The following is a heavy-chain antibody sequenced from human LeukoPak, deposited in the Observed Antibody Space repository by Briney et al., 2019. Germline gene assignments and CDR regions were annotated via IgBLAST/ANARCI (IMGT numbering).Heavy chain of an antibody. Sequence: ASVKVSCKASGGTFSSYAISWVRQAPGQGLEWMGGIIPISGTANYAQKFQGRVTITTDESTSTAYMELSSLRSEDTAVYYCARDYYYDSSGYYFWFDPWGQGTLVTVSS. CDR2: IIPISGTA. CDR1: GGTFSSYA. V-gene: IGHV1-69*05. D-gene: IGHD3-22*01. J-gene: IGHJ5*02. CDR3: ARDYYYDSSGYYFWFDP.